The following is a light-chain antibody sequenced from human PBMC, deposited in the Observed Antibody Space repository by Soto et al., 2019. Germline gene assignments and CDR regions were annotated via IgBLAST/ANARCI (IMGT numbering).Light chain of an antibody. Sequence: DIQMTQSPSTLSASLGDRVTITCRASQSISSWLAWYQQKPGKAPRLLIYDASSLDSGVPSRFSGSGSGTEFTLTISSLQPDDFAAYYCHQYSSYSYPFGQGTQLEMK. CDR2: DAS. J-gene: IGKJ2*01. CDR3: HQYSSYSYP. V-gene: IGKV1-5*01. CDR1: QSISSW.